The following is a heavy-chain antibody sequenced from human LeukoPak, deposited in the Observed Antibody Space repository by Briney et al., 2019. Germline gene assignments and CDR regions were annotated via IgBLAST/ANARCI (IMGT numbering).Heavy chain of an antibody. Sequence: GGSLRLSCAASGFTFSSYAMIWVRQAPGKGLEWVSAISHSGGSTHYVDSVKGRFTISRDNSEDTVYLQMNSLGAEDTAVYFCVPRGDSWGQGTLVTVSS. CDR1: GFTFSSYA. V-gene: IGHV3-23*01. CDR3: VPRGDS. CDR2: ISHSGGST. J-gene: IGHJ4*02.